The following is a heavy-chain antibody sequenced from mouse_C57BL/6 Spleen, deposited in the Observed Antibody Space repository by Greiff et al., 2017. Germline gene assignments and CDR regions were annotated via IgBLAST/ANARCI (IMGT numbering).Heavy chain of an antibody. CDR3: ASYDYDVYWYFDV. V-gene: IGHV1-22*01. D-gene: IGHD2-4*01. Sequence: EVQLQQSGPELVKPGASVKMSCKASGYTFTDYNMHWVKQSHGKSLEWIGYINPNNGGTSYNQKFKGKATLTVNKSSSTAYMELRSLTSEDSAVYDYASYDYDVYWYFDVWGTGTTVTVSS. J-gene: IGHJ1*03. CDR2: INPNNGGT. CDR1: GYTFTDYN.